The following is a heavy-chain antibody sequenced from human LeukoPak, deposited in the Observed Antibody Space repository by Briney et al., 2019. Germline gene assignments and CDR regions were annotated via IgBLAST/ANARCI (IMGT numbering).Heavy chain of an antibody. D-gene: IGHD1-20*01. CDR2: LNSDGSST. CDR1: GFTLSRYW. CDR3: VLTGRNLFPEY. Sequence: GGSLRLSCAASGFTLSRYWIHWVRQAPGKGLGWVSRLNSDGSSTSYADSVKGRFTIARDNAKKTVYLQMNSLRAEDTAVYYCVLTGRNLFPEYWGQGTLVTVSS. V-gene: IGHV3-74*01. J-gene: IGHJ4*02.